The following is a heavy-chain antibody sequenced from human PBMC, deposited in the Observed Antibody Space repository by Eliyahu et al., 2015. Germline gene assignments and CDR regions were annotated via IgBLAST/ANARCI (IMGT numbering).Heavy chain of an antibody. CDR3: ATNVDTAMDDWFDP. Sequence: VDLVESGGGLVKPGGSLRLSCGASGFTFSSYKMNWVRQAPGKRLEWVSSISSSGASTFYADSVEGRFTISRDNARKSLYLQMNSLRAEDTAIYYCATNVDTAMDDWFDPWGQGTLVTVSS. CDR1: GFTFSSYK. D-gene: IGHD5-18*01. J-gene: IGHJ5*02. V-gene: IGHV3-21*01. CDR2: ISSSGAST.